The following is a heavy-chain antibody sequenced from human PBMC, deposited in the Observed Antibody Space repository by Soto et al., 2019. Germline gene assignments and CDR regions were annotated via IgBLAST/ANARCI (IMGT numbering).Heavy chain of an antibody. CDR1: GGTFSSYT. D-gene: IGHD4-17*01. J-gene: IGHJ6*03. CDR2: IIPILGIA. CDR3: ARDRATVTTYYYYMDI. V-gene: IGHV1-69*04. Sequence: SVKVSCKASGGTFSSYTISWVRQAPGQGLEWMGRIIPILGIANYAQKFQGRVTITADKSTSTAYMELSSLRSEDTAVYYCARDRATVTTYYYYMDIWGKGTTVTVSS.